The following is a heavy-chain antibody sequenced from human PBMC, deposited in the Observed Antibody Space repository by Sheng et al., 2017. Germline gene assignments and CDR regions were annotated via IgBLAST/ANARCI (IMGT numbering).Heavy chain of an antibody. Sequence: QLQLQESGPGLVKPSETLSLTCTVSGGSISSSIYYWGWIRQPPGKGRGVDWEVSIIVGGTYYNPSLKSRVTISVDTSKNQFSLNLNSATAADTAVYYCARDSRANYYDTGGYYYSSWGQGTLVTVSS. CDR1: GGSISSSIYY. D-gene: IGHD3-22*01. CDR2: SIIVGGT. V-gene: IGHV4-39*07. CDR3: ARDSRANYYDTGGYYYSS. J-gene: IGHJ4*02.